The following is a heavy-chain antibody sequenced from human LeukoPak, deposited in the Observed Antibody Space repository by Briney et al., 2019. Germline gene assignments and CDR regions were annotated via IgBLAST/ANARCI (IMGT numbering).Heavy chain of an antibody. CDR2: FDPEDGET. D-gene: IGHD1-26*01. V-gene: IGHV1-24*01. CDR1: GYTLTELS. CDR3: ATRTRVGATLTYFDY. Sequence: ASVKVSCKVSGYTLTELSMHWVRQAPGKGLEWMGGFDPEDGETIYAQKFQGRVTMTEDTSTDTAYMELSSPRSEDTAVYYCATRTRVGATLTYFDYWGQGTLVTVSS. J-gene: IGHJ4*02.